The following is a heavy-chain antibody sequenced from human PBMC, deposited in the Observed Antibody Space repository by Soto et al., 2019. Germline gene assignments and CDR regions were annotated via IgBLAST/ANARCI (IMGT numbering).Heavy chain of an antibody. CDR1: GFTFRSYR. V-gene: IGHV3-48*01. Sequence: EVQLVEPGGGLVQPGGSLRLSCAASGFTFRSYRMNWVRQAPGKGLEWFSYISSGSSTIYYTDSVKGRFTISRDNAKKSLYLQMNSLRAEDTAVYYCARRGGISFDYWGQGTLVTVSS. CDR2: ISSGSSTI. J-gene: IGHJ4*02. CDR3: ARRGGISFDY.